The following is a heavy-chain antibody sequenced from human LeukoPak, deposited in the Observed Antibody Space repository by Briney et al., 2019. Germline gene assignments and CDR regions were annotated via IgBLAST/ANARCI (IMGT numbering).Heavy chain of an antibody. J-gene: IGHJ3*02. CDR1: GFTFSSYA. Sequence: GGSLRLSCAAPGFTFSSYAMHWVRQAPGKGLEYVSAISSNGGSTYYANSVKGRFTISRDNSKNTLYLQMGSLRAEDMAVYYCARDQDSGWYNAFDIWGQGTMVTVSS. V-gene: IGHV3-64*01. D-gene: IGHD6-19*01. CDR2: ISSNGGST. CDR3: ARDQDSGWYNAFDI.